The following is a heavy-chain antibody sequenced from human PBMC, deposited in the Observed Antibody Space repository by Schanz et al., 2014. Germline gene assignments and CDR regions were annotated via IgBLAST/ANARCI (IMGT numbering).Heavy chain of an antibody. Sequence: VQLEQSGAEVKKPGSSVKVSCKASGGTFSRLTFSWVRQAPGQGLEWMGRVIPILGIANYAQKFQGRVTITRDTSASTADMALTSLRSEDTAVYFCARDLAVDTGYVVHYYYYGMDVWGQGTTVTVSS. V-gene: IGHV1-69*08. D-gene: IGHD5-12*01. CDR2: VIPILGIA. CDR1: GGTFSRLT. J-gene: IGHJ6*02. CDR3: ARDLAVDTGYVVHYYYYGMDV.